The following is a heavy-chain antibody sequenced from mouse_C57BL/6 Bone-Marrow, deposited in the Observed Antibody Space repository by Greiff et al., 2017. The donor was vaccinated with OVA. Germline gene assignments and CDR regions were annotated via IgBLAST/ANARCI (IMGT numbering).Heavy chain of an antibody. CDR1: GFSLTSYG. Sequence: QVQLKESGPGLVQPSQSLSITCTVSGFSLTSYGVHWVRQSPGKGLEWLGVIWSGGSTDYNAAFISRLSISKDNSKSQVFFKMNSLQADDTAIYYCARSYWDVGAMDYWGQGTSVTVSS. CDR3: ARSYWDVGAMDY. V-gene: IGHV2-2*01. D-gene: IGHD4-1*01. CDR2: IWSGGST. J-gene: IGHJ4*01.